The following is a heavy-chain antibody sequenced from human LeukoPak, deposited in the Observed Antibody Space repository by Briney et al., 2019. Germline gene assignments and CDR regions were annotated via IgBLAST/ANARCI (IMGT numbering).Heavy chain of an antibody. D-gene: IGHD6-6*01. CDR3: AREAYSSSSNWFDP. J-gene: IGHJ5*02. V-gene: IGHV1-2*06. CDR2: INPNSGGT. CDR1: GYTFTGYY. Sequence: ASVKVSCKASGYTFTGYYMHWVRQAPGQGLEWMGRINPNSGGTNYAQKFQGRVTMTRDTSISTAYMELSRVRCDDRAVYYCAREAYSSSSNWFDPWGQGTLVTVSS.